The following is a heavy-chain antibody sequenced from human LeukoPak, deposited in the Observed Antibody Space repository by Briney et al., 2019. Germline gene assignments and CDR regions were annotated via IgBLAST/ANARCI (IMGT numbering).Heavy chain of an antibody. CDR2: IYYSGST. CDR3: ARTAGDSSESDFDY. Sequence: SETLSLTCTVSGGSVSSGSYYWSWIRQPPGKGLEWIGYIYYSGSTNYNPSLKSRVTISVDTSKNQFSLKLSSVTAADTAVYYCARTAGDSSESDFDYWGQGTLVTVSS. D-gene: IGHD3-22*01. V-gene: IGHV4-61*01. J-gene: IGHJ4*02. CDR1: GGSVSSGSYY.